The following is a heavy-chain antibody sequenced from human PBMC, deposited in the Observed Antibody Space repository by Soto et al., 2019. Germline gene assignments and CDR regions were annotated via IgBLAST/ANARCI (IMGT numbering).Heavy chain of an antibody. CDR1: GFTFSSYA. J-gene: IGHJ6*02. Sequence: EVQLLESGGGLVQPGGSLRLSCAASGFTFSSYAMSWVRQSPGNGLEWVSAISGTGGSTYYANSVKGRFTVSRDNSKDTLYLKMHGLRADDTAVYYCAKVRPSLGGTGRGAMDVWGQGTTVTVSS. CDR3: AKVRPSLGGTGRGAMDV. V-gene: IGHV3-23*01. D-gene: IGHD3-16*01. CDR2: ISGTGGST.